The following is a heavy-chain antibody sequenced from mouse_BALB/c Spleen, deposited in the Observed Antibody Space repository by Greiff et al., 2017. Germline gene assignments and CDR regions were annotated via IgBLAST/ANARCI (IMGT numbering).Heavy chain of an antibody. CDR3: ASSYYYGSSGDY. CDR2: INPSTGYT. D-gene: IGHD1-1*01. CDR1: GYTFTSYW. Sequence: QVQLQQSGAELAKPGASVKMSCKASGYTFTSYWMHWVKQRPGQGLEWIGYINPSTGYTEYNQKFKDKATLTADKSSSTAYMQLSSLTSEDSAVYYCASSYYYGSSGDYWGQGTTLTVSS. J-gene: IGHJ2*01. V-gene: IGHV1-7*01.